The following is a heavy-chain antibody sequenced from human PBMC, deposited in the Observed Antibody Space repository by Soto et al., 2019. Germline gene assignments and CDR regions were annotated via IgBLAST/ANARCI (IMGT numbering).Heavy chain of an antibody. Sequence: SETLSLTCTVSGGSISSYYWSWIRQPPGKGLEWIGYIYYSGSTNYNPSLKSRVTISVDTSKNQFSLKLSSVTAADTAVYYCARETTLVRYSSGWFDYWGQGTLVTVSS. CDR1: GGSISSYY. V-gene: IGHV4-59*01. D-gene: IGHD6-19*01. CDR2: IYYSGST. J-gene: IGHJ4*02. CDR3: ARETTLVRYSSGWFDY.